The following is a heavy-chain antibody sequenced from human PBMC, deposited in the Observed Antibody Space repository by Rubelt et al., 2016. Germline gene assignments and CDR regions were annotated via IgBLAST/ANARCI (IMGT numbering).Heavy chain of an antibody. CDR3: ARGNSGYDYGLDY. Sequence: QVQLVQSGAEVKKPGASVKVSCKASGYTFTGYYMHWVRQAPGQGLEWMGWINPNSGGTNYARKFEGRVTMTRDTSVSTAYRELSRLTSDDTAVYYCARGNSGYDYGLDYWGQGTLVTVSS. CDR2: INPNSGGT. CDR1: GYTFTGYY. V-gene: IGHV1-2*02. J-gene: IGHJ4*02. D-gene: IGHD5-12*01.